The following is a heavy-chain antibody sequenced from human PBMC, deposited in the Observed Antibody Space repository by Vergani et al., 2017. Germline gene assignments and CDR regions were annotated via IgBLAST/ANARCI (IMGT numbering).Heavy chain of an antibody. Sequence: QVQLVQSGAEVKKPGSSVKVSCKASGGTFSSYAISWVRQAPGQGLEWMGGIIPIFGTANYAQKFQGRVTITADESTSTAYMELSSLSSEDTAVYYCARNYYDSSGYYYPPAAFDIWGQGTMVTVSS. D-gene: IGHD3-22*01. J-gene: IGHJ3*02. CDR1: GGTFSSYA. CDR2: IIPIFGTA. CDR3: ARNYYDSSGYYYPPAAFDI. V-gene: IGHV1-69*01.